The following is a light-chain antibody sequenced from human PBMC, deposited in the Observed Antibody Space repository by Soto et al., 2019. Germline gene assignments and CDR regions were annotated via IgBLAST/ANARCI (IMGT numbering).Light chain of an antibody. V-gene: IGKV3-20*01. CDR3: QQYGSSPRT. CDR1: QSVSSGF. Sequence: EIVLTQSPGTLSLSPGERATLSCRASQSVSSGFLAWYQQRPGQAPRLLIYTTSNRATGIPDRFSGSGSGTDFPLTISGLEPEDFAVYYCQQYGSSPRTFGQGTRLEIK. CDR2: TTS. J-gene: IGKJ1*01.